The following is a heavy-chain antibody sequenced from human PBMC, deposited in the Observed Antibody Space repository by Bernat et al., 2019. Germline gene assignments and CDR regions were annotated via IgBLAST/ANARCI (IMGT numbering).Heavy chain of an antibody. V-gene: IGHV3-30-3*01. D-gene: IGHD6-19*01. Sequence: QVQLVESGGGVVQPGRSLRLSCAASGFTFSSYAMHWVRQAPGKGLEWVAVISYDGSNKYYADSVKGRVTISRDNSKNTLYLQMNSLRAEDTAVYYCARGSIPLYSSGWYGYFQHWGQGTLVTVSS. CDR1: GFTFSSYA. CDR2: ISYDGSNK. J-gene: IGHJ1*01. CDR3: ARGSIPLYSSGWYGYFQH.